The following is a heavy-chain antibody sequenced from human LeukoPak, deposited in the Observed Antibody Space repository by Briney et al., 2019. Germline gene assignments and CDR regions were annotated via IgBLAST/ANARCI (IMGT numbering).Heavy chain of an antibody. D-gene: IGHD3-22*01. Sequence: GSLRLSCAASGFTLSSYSMRWVRPAPGKGLGWVSAISGSGGSTYYADSVKGRFTISRDNSKNTLYLQMNSLRAEDTAVYYCAKEKTMIVGTPNYWGQGTLVTVSS. CDR3: AKEKTMIVGTPNY. CDR2: ISGSGGST. V-gene: IGHV3-23*01. CDR1: GFTLSSYS. J-gene: IGHJ4*02.